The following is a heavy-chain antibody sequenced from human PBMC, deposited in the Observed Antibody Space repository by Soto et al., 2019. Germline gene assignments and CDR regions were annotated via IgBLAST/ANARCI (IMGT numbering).Heavy chain of an antibody. Sequence: PGGSLRLSCAASGFTFSSYAMHWVRQAPGKGLEWVAVISYDGSNKYYADSVKGRFTISRDNSKNTLYLQMNSLRAEDTAVYYCARDRYSPDYYDSSGYYWFPDYWGQGTLVTVSS. D-gene: IGHD3-22*01. CDR1: GFTFSSYA. CDR2: ISYDGSNK. V-gene: IGHV3-30-3*01. CDR3: ARDRYSPDYYDSSGYYWFPDY. J-gene: IGHJ4*02.